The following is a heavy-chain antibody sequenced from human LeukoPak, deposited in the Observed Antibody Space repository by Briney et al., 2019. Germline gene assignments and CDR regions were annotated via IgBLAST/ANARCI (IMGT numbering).Heavy chain of an antibody. Sequence: GRSLRLSCAASGFTFSSYAMHWVRQAPGKGLEWVAVISYDGSNKYYADSVKGRFTISRDNSKNTLYLQMNSLRAEGTAVYYCARATITMIVVVPTLDYWGQGTLVTVSS. J-gene: IGHJ4*02. CDR3: ARATITMIVVVPTLDY. CDR1: GFTFSSYA. CDR2: ISYDGSNK. D-gene: IGHD3-22*01. V-gene: IGHV3-30-3*01.